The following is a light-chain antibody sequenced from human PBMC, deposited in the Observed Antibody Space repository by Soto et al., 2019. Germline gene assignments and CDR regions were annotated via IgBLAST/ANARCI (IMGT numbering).Light chain of an antibody. V-gene: IGLV1-40*01. CDR2: INI. J-gene: IGLJ1*01. CDR1: SSNIGAGYD. Sequence: QSVLTQPPSVSGAPGQRVTISCTGSSSNIGAGYDVHWYQQLPGTAPKLLIFININRPSGVPDRFSGSKSGTSASLAITGLRAEDEADYYCQSYDSRLSGYVFGTGTKVTV. CDR3: QSYDSRLSGYV.